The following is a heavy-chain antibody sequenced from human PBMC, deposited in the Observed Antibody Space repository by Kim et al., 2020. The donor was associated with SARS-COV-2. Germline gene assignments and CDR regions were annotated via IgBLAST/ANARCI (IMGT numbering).Heavy chain of an antibody. V-gene: IGHV4-4*07. CDR1: GGSISSYY. J-gene: IGHJ3*02. CDR3: ARVGEWWEPTLGAFDI. Sequence: SETLSLTCTVSGGSISSYYWSWIRQPAGKGLEWIGRIYTSGSTNYNPSLKSRVTMSVDTSKNQFSLKLSSVTAADTAVYYCARVGEWWEPTLGAFDIWGQGTMVTVSS. CDR2: IYTSGST. D-gene: IGHD1-26*01.